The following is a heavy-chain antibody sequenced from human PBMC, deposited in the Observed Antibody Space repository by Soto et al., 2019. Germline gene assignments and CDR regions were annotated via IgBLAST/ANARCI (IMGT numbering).Heavy chain of an antibody. D-gene: IGHD3-3*02. V-gene: IGHV3-30*18. CDR1: XFXXXXYG. J-gene: IGHJ4*02. Sequence: QVQLVESGGGVVQPGRXLXXSCVASXFXXXXYGMXWVRQAPGKGLEWVSFISYDGNKSYYAGSVKGRFSISRDNSKNTLYLQMNNLRPDDTAVYFCAKSVLATVGTYFVXXGQGTVVTVSS. CDR2: ISYDGNKS. CDR3: AKSVLATVGTYFVX.